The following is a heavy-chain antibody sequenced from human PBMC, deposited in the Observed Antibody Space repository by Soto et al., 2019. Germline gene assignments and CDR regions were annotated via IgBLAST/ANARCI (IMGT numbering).Heavy chain of an antibody. Sequence: GGSRRLSCAASGFSFSNTWMHWVRQAPGKGLVWVSHVNSDGSNTNYADFVKGRFTVSRDNARNTVYLQMNSLRADDTAVYYCAKDWSYGLDVWGQGTTVTVSS. V-gene: IGHV3-74*01. CDR1: GFSFSNTW. CDR2: VNSDGSNT. D-gene: IGHD3-9*01. J-gene: IGHJ6*02. CDR3: AKDWSYGLDV.